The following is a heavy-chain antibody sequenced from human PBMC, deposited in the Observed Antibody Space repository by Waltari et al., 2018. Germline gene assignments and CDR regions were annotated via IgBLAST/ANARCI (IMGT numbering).Heavy chain of an antibody. V-gene: IGHV4-61*02. Sequence: QLQLQESGPGLMKPSETLSLTCSVSGGSISSSDYWGWIRQPPGKGLEWIGRIYTSGSTNYNPSLKSRVTISVDTSKNQFSLKLSSVTAADTAVYYCAREAGGYSYGYLNYYYYGMDVWGQGTTVTVSS. CDR2: IYTSGST. D-gene: IGHD5-18*01. CDR1: GGSISSSDY. J-gene: IGHJ6*02. CDR3: AREAGGYSYGYLNYYYYGMDV.